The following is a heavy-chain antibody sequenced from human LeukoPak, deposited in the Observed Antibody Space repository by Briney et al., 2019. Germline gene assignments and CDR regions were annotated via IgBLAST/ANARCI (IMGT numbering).Heavy chain of an antibody. Sequence: PGGSLRLSCEASGFTFSSYGMQWVRQAPGKGLEWVAFIGYDGNKIYYADSVKGRFTISRDNSKNTLYLQMNSLRAEDTAVYYCAKESTHYGGGYFDYWGQGTLVTVSS. CDR1: GFTFSSYG. CDR2: IGYDGNKI. V-gene: IGHV3-30*02. J-gene: IGHJ4*02. D-gene: IGHD4-17*01. CDR3: AKESTHYGGGYFDY.